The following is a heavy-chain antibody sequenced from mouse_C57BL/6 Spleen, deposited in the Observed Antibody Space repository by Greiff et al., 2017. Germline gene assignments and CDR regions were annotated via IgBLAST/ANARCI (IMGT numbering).Heavy chain of an antibody. V-gene: IGHV5-17*01. CDR1: GFTFSDYG. J-gene: IGHJ3*01. Sequence: EVKLMESGGGLVKPGGSLKLSCAASGFTFSDYGMHWVRQAPEKGLEWVAYISSGSSTIYYADTVKGRFTISRDNAKNTLFLQMTSLRSEETAMYYCARPDYDPWFAYWGQGTLVTVST. CDR2: ISSGSSTI. D-gene: IGHD2-4*01. CDR3: ARPDYDPWFAY.